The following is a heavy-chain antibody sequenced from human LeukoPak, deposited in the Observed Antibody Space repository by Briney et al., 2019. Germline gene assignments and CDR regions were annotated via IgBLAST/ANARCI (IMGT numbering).Heavy chain of an antibody. D-gene: IGHD5-18*01. CDR1: GFTFSSYG. CDR2: IWYDGSNK. CDR3: ARDGGVGYSYGDY. Sequence: GGSLRLSCAASGFTFSSYGMHWVRQAPGKGLEWVAVIWYDGSNKYYADSVKGRFAISRDNSKNTLYLQMNSLRAEDTAVYYCARDGGVGYSYGDYWGQGTLVTVSS. J-gene: IGHJ4*02. V-gene: IGHV3-33*01.